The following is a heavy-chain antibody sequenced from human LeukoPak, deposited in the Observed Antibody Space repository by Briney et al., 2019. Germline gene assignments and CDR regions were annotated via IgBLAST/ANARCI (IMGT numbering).Heavy chain of an antibody. V-gene: IGHV3-48*03. Sequence: GGSLRLSCAASGFTFSSYEMNWVRQAPGKGLEWVSYISSSGSTIYYADSVKGRFTISRDNAKNSLYLQMNSLRAEDTAVYYCARDLTGAWGYYFDYWGQGTLVTVSS. D-gene: IGHD7-27*01. CDR1: GFTFSSYE. CDR3: ARDLTGAWGYYFDY. J-gene: IGHJ4*02. CDR2: ISSSGSTI.